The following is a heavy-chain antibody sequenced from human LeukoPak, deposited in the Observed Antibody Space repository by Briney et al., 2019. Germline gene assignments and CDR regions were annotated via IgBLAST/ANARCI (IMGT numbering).Heavy chain of an antibody. J-gene: IGHJ4*02. Sequence: GGSLRLSCAASGFTFSSYWMHWVRQAPGKGLVWVSRINSDGSSTSYADSVKGRFTISRDNAKNTLHLQMNSLRAEDTAVYYCARDGNYGDYYFDYWGQGTLVTVSS. CDR3: ARDGNYGDYYFDY. D-gene: IGHD4-17*01. CDR1: GFTFSSYW. CDR2: INSDGSST. V-gene: IGHV3-74*01.